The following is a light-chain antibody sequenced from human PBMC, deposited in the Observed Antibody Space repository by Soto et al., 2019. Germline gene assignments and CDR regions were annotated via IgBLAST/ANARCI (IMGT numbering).Light chain of an antibody. CDR2: AAS. V-gene: IGKV1-6*01. J-gene: IGKJ1*01. CDR3: LQDYSYPRT. CDR1: QGIRND. Sequence: AIQMTQSPSSLSAFVGDRVTITCRASQGIRNDVGWYQQKPGKAPKLLIYAASHLQSGVPSRFSGSGSGTDFTLPISRLQPEDFATYYCLQDYSYPRTFGQGTQGEIK.